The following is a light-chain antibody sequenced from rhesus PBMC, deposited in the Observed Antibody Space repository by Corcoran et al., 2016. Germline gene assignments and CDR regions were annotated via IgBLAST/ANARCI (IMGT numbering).Light chain of an antibody. CDR3: YQHSGGYS. CDR2: GAS. CDR1: QSVSSY. J-gene: IGKJ2*01. V-gene: IGKV3-10*01. Sequence: QVILTQSPATLSLSPGERATLSCRASQSVSSYLAWYQQKPGQAPRLLIYGASSRATGIPDRFSGSGSGADFTLTISRLEPEDVGVYHCYQHSGGYSFGQGTKVEIK.